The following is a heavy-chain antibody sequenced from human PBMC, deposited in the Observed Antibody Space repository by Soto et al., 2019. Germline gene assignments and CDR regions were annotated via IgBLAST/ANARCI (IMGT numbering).Heavy chain of an antibody. J-gene: IGHJ3*01. CDR3: ARDAYDRSGGGVNDTFDV. V-gene: IGHV4-30-2*01. Sequence: QLHLQESGSGLVKPSQTLSLTCTVSGGSISSGDFSWSWIRQPLGKGLEWVGCIYSRGSTHYSPSLRGRVTVSIDRSKNQISLMLTSVTAADTAVYYCARDAYDRSGGGVNDTFDVWGQGTVVTVSS. CDR1: GGSISSGDFS. CDR2: IYSRGST. D-gene: IGHD3-22*01.